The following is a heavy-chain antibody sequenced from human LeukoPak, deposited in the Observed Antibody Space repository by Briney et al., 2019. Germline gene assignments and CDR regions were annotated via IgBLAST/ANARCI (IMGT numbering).Heavy chain of an antibody. D-gene: IGHD5-18*01. CDR3: ARVTQSRGYSYSIDY. J-gene: IGHJ4*02. CDR1: GGSVSSGSYY. Sequence: SETLSLTCTVSGGSVSSGSYYWSWIRQPPGKGLEWIGYISFIGSTNYNPSLKSRVTISVDTSKNQFSLKLSSVTAADTAVYYCARVTQSRGYSYSIDYWGQGTLVTVPS. CDR2: ISFIGST. V-gene: IGHV4-61*01.